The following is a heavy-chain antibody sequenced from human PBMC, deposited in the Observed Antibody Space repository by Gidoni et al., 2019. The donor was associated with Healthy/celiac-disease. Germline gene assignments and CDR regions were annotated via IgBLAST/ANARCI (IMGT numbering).Heavy chain of an antibody. CDR3: AREGWACSSTSCRGRFDP. Sequence: QVQLVQPGAEVKKPGASVKVSCTASGYTFTAYYLHWVRQVPGHGLGWMGWINPISGGTNFAQKFQGRVTMTRDTSISTAYMELSRLRSDDTAVYYCAREGWACSSTSCRGRFDPWGQGTLVTVSS. CDR1: GYTFTAYY. D-gene: IGHD2-2*01. V-gene: IGHV1-2*02. J-gene: IGHJ5*02. CDR2: INPISGGT.